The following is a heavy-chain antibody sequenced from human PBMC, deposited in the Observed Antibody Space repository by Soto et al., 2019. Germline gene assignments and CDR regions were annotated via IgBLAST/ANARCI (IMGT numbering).Heavy chain of an antibody. CDR1: GYTFANYD. J-gene: IGHJ4*02. CDR2: VSPSSGDT. Sequence: ASVKVSCKASGYTFANYDINWLRQAAGQGLEWMGWVSPSSGDTGYAQKFQGRVTMTRDTSINTAYVELSSLRSEDTALYYCARGVDAGVDYWGQGTLVTVS. CDR3: ARGVDAGVDY. D-gene: IGHD3-10*01. V-gene: IGHV1-8*01.